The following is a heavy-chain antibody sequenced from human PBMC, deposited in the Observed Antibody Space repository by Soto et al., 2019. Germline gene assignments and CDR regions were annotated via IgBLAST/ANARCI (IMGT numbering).Heavy chain of an antibody. Sequence: SETLSLTCTVSGGSISSSSYYWGWIRQPPGKGLEWIGSIYYSGSTYYNPSLKSRVTISVDTSKNQFSLKLSSVTAADTAVYYCARAWYDWFDPWGQGTLVTVSS. CDR3: ARAWYDWFDP. J-gene: IGHJ5*02. CDR2: IYYSGST. CDR1: GGSISSSSYY. V-gene: IGHV4-39*01. D-gene: IGHD2-15*01.